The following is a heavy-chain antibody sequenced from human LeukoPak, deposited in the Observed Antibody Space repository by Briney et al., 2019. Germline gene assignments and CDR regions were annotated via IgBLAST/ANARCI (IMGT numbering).Heavy chain of an antibody. CDR3: AKSLFTSATGTGRAFHI. J-gene: IGHJ3*02. V-gene: IGHV3-21*04. CDR2: IGRSGSYI. D-gene: IGHD1-1*01. Sequence: GGSLRLSCAASGFTFSRYTMNWVRQAPGKGLEWVSSIGRSGSYIYYGDSVKGRFTISRDNAVSSLYLQMTGLRAGDTAEYYGAKSLFTSATGTGRAFHIWGQGTMVTVSS. CDR1: GFTFSRYT.